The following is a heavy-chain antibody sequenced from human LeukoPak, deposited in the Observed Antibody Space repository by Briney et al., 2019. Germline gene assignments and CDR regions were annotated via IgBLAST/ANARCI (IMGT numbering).Heavy chain of an antibody. D-gene: IGHD3-22*01. Sequence: MPGGSLRLSCAASGFTFSSYSMNWVRQAPGKGLEWVSSISSSSSYIYYADSVEGRFTISRDNAKNSLYLQMNSLRAEDTAVYYCARDSFSDYYDSSGYTDIWGQGTMVTVSS. CDR3: ARDSFSDYYDSSGYTDI. CDR2: ISSSSSYI. V-gene: IGHV3-21*01. J-gene: IGHJ3*02. CDR1: GFTFSSYS.